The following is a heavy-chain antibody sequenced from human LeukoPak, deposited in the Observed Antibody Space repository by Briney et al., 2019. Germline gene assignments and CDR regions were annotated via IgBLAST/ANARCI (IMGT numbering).Heavy chain of an antibody. CDR1: GYTFTSYY. CDR3: ARSGYDYPFDY. Sequence: ASVKVSCKASGYTFTSYYMHWVRQAPGQGLEWMGIINPSGGSTSYAQKFQGRVTMTGDMSTSTVYMELSSLRSEDTAVYYCARSGYDYPFDYWGQGTLVTVSS. CDR2: INPSGGST. J-gene: IGHJ4*02. D-gene: IGHD5-12*01. V-gene: IGHV1-46*03.